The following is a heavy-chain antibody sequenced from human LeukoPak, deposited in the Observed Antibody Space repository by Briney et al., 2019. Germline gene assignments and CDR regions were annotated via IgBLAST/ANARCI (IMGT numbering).Heavy chain of an antibody. V-gene: IGHV4-59*01. D-gene: IGHD3-3*01. CDR2: IYYSGSA. CDR1: GGSLSSYY. CDR3: ASSPYYDFWSGYYTKDSYNWFDP. Sequence: PGTLCLTCAVSGGSLSSYYWSWVRHPPGKGLGWIGYIYYSGSANYNPSLKSRVTISVDTSKNQFSLKLSSVTAADTAVYYCASSPYYDFWSGYYTKDSYNWFDPWGQGTLVTVSS. J-gene: IGHJ5*02.